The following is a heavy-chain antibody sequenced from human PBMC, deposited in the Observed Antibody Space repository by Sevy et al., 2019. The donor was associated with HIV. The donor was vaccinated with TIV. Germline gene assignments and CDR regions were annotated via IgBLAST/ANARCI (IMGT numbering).Heavy chain of an antibody. V-gene: IGHV3-15*01. Sequence: GGSLRLSCAASGFTFSNAWMSWVRQAPGKGLERVGRIKSKTDGGTTDYAAPVKGRFTISRDDSKNTLYLQMNSLKTEDTAVYYCTTDPPLIVDREATFDYWGQGTLVTVSS. CDR2: IKSKTDGGTT. CDR1: GFTFSNAW. J-gene: IGHJ4*02. D-gene: IGHD3-22*01. CDR3: TTDPPLIVDREATFDY.